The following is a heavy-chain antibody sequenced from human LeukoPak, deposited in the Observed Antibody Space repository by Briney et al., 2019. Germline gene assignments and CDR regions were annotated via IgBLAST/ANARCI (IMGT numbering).Heavy chain of an antibody. CDR2: INHSGST. J-gene: IGHJ4*02. D-gene: IGHD6-13*01. Sequence: SETLSLTCAVYGGSFSGYYWSSIRQPPGKGLEWIGEINHSGSTNYNPSLKSRVTISVDTSKNQFSLKLSSVTAADTAVYYCARGGGIAAAATDHFDYWGQGTLVTVSS. CDR1: GGSFSGYY. V-gene: IGHV4-34*01. CDR3: ARGGGIAAAATDHFDY.